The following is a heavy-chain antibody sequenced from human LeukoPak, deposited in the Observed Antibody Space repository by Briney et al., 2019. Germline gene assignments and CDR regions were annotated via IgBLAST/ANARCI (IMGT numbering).Heavy chain of an antibody. Sequence: GGSLRLSCAVSGFTFSSYAMSWVRQAPGKGLEWVSAISGSGGSTYYADSVKGRFTISRDNSKNTLYLQMNSLRAEDTAVYYCAKDSNRSWLVRLYYGMDVWGQGTTVTVSS. J-gene: IGHJ6*02. D-gene: IGHD6-19*01. CDR1: GFTFSSYA. CDR2: ISGSGGST. CDR3: AKDSNRSWLVRLYYGMDV. V-gene: IGHV3-23*01.